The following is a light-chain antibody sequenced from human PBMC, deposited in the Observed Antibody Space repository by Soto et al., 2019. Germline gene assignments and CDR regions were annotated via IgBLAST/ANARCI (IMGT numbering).Light chain of an antibody. Sequence: EIVLTQSPATLSSFPGDRVTLSCRASQAVNTRLAWYQHKPGQAPRLLIYLASNRAAGVPARFSGSGSGTDFTLTISDVEPEDFAVYYCHQRQSWPRTFGQGTKVAI. CDR2: LAS. CDR1: QAVNTR. V-gene: IGKV3-11*01. CDR3: HQRQSWPRT. J-gene: IGKJ1*01.